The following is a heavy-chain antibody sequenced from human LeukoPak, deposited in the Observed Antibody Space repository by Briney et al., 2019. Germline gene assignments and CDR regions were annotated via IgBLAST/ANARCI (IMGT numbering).Heavy chain of an antibody. CDR1: GGSISSYY. V-gene: IGHV4-59*01. J-gene: IGHJ4*02. CDR3: ARVAKVGMTGYYFDY. CDR2: IYYSGST. D-gene: IGHD1-26*01. Sequence: SETLSLTCTVSGGSISSYYWSWIRQPPGKGLECIGYIYYSGSTNYNPSLKSRVTIPVDTSNNQFSLKLTTVTAADTAMYFCARVAKVGMTGYYFDYWGQGTLVTVSS.